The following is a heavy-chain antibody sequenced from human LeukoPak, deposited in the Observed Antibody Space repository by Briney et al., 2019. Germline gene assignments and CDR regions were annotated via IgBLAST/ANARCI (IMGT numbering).Heavy chain of an antibody. CDR3: AKDVLGVLRYFDWLDPWFDP. Sequence: PGRSLRLSCAASGFTFSSYGMHWVRQAPGKGLEWVVVISYDGSNKYYADSVKGRFTISRDNSKNTLYLQMNSLRAEDTAVYYCAKDVLGVLRYFDWLDPWFDPWGQGTLVTVSS. D-gene: IGHD3-9*01. CDR1: GFTFSSYG. V-gene: IGHV3-30*18. J-gene: IGHJ5*02. CDR2: ISYDGSNK.